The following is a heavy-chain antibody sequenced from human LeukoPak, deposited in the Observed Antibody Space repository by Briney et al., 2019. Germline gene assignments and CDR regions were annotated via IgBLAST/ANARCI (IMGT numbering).Heavy chain of an antibody. V-gene: IGHV1-8*01. CDR1: GYTFTSYL. CDR2: MNPKSCNT. D-gene: IGHD6-19*01. Sequence: ASVKDSCKASGYTFTSYLINAVRQATGKEVEWMGWMNPKSCNTGYAQNFQGRVTMTRNTSINTAYMELSSLRSEDTAVYYCARRGSSGWYNWFDPWGQGTLVTVSS. J-gene: IGHJ5*02. CDR3: ARRGSSGWYNWFDP.